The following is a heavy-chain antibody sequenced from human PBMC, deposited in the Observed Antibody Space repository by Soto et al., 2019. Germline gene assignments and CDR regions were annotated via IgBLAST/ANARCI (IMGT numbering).Heavy chain of an antibody. D-gene: IGHD1-1*01. CDR1: GGSFSDSY. V-gene: IGHV4-34*01. Sequence: PSETLSLTCAVFGGSFSDSYWSWIRQSPEKGLEWIGEITNSGSTYYNPSLKSRVTISGDTSKNQFSLEVRSVTAADTAVYFCDRGRTATATRWFDPWGQGTLVTVSS. CDR2: ITNSGST. CDR3: DRGRTATATRWFDP. J-gene: IGHJ5*02.